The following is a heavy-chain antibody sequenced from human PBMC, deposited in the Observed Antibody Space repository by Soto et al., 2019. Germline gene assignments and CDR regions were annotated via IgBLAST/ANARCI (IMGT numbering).Heavy chain of an antibody. CDR2: ISPSGDTV. CDR1: GFTLNTYY. Sequence: QVQLVQSGAEVREPGASVKVSCKASGFTLNTYYIHWVRQAPGQGLEWMGLISPSGDTVSYAQKFQGRVTVTRDTSITTVHMQLTSLRSEDTGIYSCATEVPGTGGFDYGGQGTLVTVSS. V-gene: IGHV1-46*02. D-gene: IGHD7-27*01. J-gene: IGHJ4*02. CDR3: ATEVPGTGGFDY.